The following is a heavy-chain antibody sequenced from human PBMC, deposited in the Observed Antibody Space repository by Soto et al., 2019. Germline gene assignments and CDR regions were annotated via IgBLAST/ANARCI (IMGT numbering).Heavy chain of an antibody. CDR3: ARGIAVAGRGDAFDI. CDR1: GGSISSYY. V-gene: IGHV4-59*01. D-gene: IGHD6-19*01. Sequence: PSETLSLTCTVYGGSISSYYWSWIRPPPGKGLEWIGHIYYSGSTNYHPSLKSRVTISVDTSKNQFSLKLSSVTAADTAVYHCARGIAVAGRGDAFDIWGQGTMVNVSS. CDR2: IYYSGST. J-gene: IGHJ3*02.